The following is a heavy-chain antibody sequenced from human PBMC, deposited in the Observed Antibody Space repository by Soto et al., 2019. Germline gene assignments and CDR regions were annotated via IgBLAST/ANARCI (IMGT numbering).Heavy chain of an antibody. CDR2: ISYNGRNK. V-gene: IGHV3-30*04. CDR3: ARQAKIGDRSQFYFDA. J-gene: IGHJ4*02. Sequence: QVQLVESGGDVVQPGRALRLSCAASGFTFSFYSMHWVRQAPGTGLECVAVISYNGRNKHYVDSVKGRFTISRDNSQDTLYLQMDSLRPDDTAVYYCARQAKIGDRSQFYFDAWGQGPLVTVSS. D-gene: IGHD3-16*01. CDR1: GFTFSFYS.